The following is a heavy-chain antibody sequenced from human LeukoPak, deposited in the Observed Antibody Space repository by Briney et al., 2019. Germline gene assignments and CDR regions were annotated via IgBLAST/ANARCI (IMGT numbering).Heavy chain of an antibody. V-gene: IGHV1-69*05. CDR2: IIPMFRTS. CDR3: AREVYDSSGYRFDY. CDR1: GGTFSSYT. D-gene: IGHD3-22*01. J-gene: IGHJ4*02. Sequence: SVKVSCKASGGTFSSYTVTWVRQAPGQGLEWMGGIIPMFRTSNYAQKFQGRVTVTTDESTSTAYMELTSLRSEDTAVYYCAREVYDSSGYRFDYWGQGTLVTVSS.